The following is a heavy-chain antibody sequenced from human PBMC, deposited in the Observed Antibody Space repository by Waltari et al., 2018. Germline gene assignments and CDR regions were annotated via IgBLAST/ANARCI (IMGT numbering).Heavy chain of an antibody. D-gene: IGHD2-21*01. CDR2: IDPNSGAT. J-gene: IGHJ4*02. CDR3: AREYCAGECRLFDF. V-gene: IGHV1-2*02. Sequence: LVQSGTEVRRPGASVKVSCKASRNDLSQHYLHWVRRAPGQGLEWMGWIDPNSGATNYGQKFKDRITLTWDTSVNTAYMELTRPASFDTGVYYCAREYCAGECRLFDFWGQGTLVTVSS. CDR1: RNDLSQHY.